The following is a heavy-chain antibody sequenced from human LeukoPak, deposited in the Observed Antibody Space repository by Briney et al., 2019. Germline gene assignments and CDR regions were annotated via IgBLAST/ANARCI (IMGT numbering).Heavy chain of an antibody. V-gene: IGHV3-23*01. Sequence: GGSLRLSCAVSGLTFNNYAMSWVRQAPGKGLEWVSGISGRGASKYYADSVKGRFTISRDNSKNTLYLQMNSLRAEDTAVYYCAKAGLPFWSGYYFVDYWGQGTLVTVSS. J-gene: IGHJ4*02. D-gene: IGHD3-3*01. CDR2: ISGRGASK. CDR1: GLTFNNYA. CDR3: AKAGLPFWSGYYFVDY.